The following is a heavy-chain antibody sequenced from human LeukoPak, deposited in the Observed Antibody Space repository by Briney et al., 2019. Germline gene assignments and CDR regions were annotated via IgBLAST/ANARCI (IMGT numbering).Heavy chain of an antibody. CDR2: ISSSSSTI. V-gene: IGHV3-48*01. CDR1: GFTFSGYS. CDR3: ARLSGYDTDY. J-gene: IGHJ4*02. Sequence: GGSLRLSCAASGFTFSGYSMNWVRQAPGEGLEWVSYISSSSSTIYYADSVKGRFTISRDNAKNSLYLQMNSLRAEDTAVYYCARLSGYDTDYWGQGTLVTVSS. D-gene: IGHD5-12*01.